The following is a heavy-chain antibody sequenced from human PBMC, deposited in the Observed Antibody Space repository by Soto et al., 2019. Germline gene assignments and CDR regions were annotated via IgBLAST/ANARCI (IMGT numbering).Heavy chain of an antibody. CDR3: ARDTLNIPAY. V-gene: IGHV3-7*01. Sequence: GGSLRLSCAASGFTSSSYWMSWVRQAPGKGLEWVANIKQDGSEKYYVDSVKGRFTISRDNAKNSLYLQMNSLRAEDTAAYYCARDTLNIPAYWGQGTLVTVSS. CDR2: IKQDGSEK. J-gene: IGHJ4*02. CDR1: GFTSSSYW.